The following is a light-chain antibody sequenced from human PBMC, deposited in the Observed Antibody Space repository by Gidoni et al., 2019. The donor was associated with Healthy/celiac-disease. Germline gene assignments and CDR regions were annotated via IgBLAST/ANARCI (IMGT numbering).Light chain of an antibody. CDR2: GAS. CDR3: QQYGSSQYT. Sequence: EIVFTQSPGTLSLSPGERATLSCRASQSVSSSYLAWYQQKPGQAPRLLIYGASSRATGIPDRFSGSGSGTDFTLTISRLEPEDLAVYYWQQYGSSQYTFGQGTKLEIK. V-gene: IGKV3-20*01. J-gene: IGKJ2*01. CDR1: QSVSSSY.